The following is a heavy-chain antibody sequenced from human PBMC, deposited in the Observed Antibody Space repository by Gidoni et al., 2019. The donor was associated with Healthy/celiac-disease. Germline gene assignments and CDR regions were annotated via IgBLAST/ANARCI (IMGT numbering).Heavy chain of an antibody. D-gene: IGHD3-10*01. V-gene: IGHV1-46*01. CDR2: VNPSGGST. CDR1: GYTFTNYY. Sequence: VQLVQSGAEVKKPGASVKVSCKASGYTFTNYYMHRVRQAPGQGLEWMGIVNPSGGSTTYAQKFQGRVTMPRDTSTSTVYMDLSSLRSEDTAVYYCARDRVGSGRSSDAFDIWGQGTMVTVSS. CDR3: ARDRVGSGRSSDAFDI. J-gene: IGHJ3*02.